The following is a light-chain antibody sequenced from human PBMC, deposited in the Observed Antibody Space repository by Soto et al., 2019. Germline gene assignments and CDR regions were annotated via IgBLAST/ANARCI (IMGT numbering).Light chain of an antibody. V-gene: IGLV2-11*01. J-gene: IGLJ2*01. CDR2: DVS. Sequence: QSALTQPRSVSGSPGQSVAISCTGSSRDVRGFNYVSWYQQHPGKAPKLMIYDVSKRPSGVPDRFSGSKSGNTASLTISGLQAEDEADYYCCSYAGSSTYVLFGGGTKVTVL. CDR3: CSYAGSSTYVL. CDR1: SRDVRGFNY.